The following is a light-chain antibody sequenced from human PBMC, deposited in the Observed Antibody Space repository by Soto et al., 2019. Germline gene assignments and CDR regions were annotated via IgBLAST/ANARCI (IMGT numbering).Light chain of an antibody. CDR3: MQGTHWPIT. V-gene: IGKV2-30*01. J-gene: IGKJ5*01. CDR2: RVS. Sequence: VLTQPHLSLPVPLGQQASISCRSNQSLVSRDGSAYFSWFQQRPGRSPRRLIYRVSNRDSGVPARFSGSGSGTDFALKISRVEAEDVGVYYCMQGTHWPITFGEGTRLDIK. CDR1: QSLVSRDGSAY.